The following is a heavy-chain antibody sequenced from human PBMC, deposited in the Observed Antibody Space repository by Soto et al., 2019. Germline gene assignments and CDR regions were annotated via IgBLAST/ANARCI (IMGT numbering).Heavy chain of an antibody. Sequence: PGGSLRVSCAASGFTFSSYAMSWVRQAPGKGLEWVSAISGSGGSTYYADSVKGRFTISRENSKNTLYLQMNRLRAEDTAVYYCAKRVEYYFDYWGQGTLVTVSS. CDR1: GFTFSSYA. J-gene: IGHJ4*02. D-gene: IGHD3-10*01. CDR2: ISGSGGST. V-gene: IGHV3-23*01. CDR3: AKRVEYYFDY.